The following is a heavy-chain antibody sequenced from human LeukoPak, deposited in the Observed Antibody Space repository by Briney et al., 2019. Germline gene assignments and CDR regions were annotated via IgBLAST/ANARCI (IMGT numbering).Heavy chain of an antibody. Sequence: GGSLRLSCAASGFTFSSYAMSWVRQAPGKGLEWVSAISGSGGSTYYADSVKGRFTISRDNSKNTLYPQMNSLRAEDTAVYYCAKVSVDTAMVSRFDYWGQGTLVTVSS. V-gene: IGHV3-23*01. CDR1: GFTFSSYA. CDR3: AKVSVDTAMVSRFDY. CDR2: ISGSGGST. D-gene: IGHD5-18*01. J-gene: IGHJ4*02.